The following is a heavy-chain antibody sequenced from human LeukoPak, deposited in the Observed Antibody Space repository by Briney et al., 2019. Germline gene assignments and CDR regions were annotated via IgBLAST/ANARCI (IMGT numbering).Heavy chain of an antibody. D-gene: IGHD6-13*01. Sequence: SETLSLTWAVYGGSFSGYYWSWIRQPPGKGLEWIGEINHSGSTYYNPSLKSRVTISVDTSKNQFSLKLSSVTAADTAVYYCARGQHELATYWGQGTLVTVSS. V-gene: IGHV4-34*01. J-gene: IGHJ4*02. CDR2: INHSGST. CDR3: ARGQHELATY. CDR1: GGSFSGYY.